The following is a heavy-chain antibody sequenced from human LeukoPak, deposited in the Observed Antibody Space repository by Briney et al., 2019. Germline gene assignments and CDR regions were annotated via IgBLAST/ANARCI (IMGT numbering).Heavy chain of an antibody. CDR2: ISTYDGNT. J-gene: IGHJ4*02. Sequence: ASVKVSCKASGYTFSSYGISWVRQAPGQGLERMGWISTYDGNTHFAQHFLGRINLTTDTSTTTAYMELRSLRSDDTAVYFCARDPTTVTPIDYWGQGTLVTVSS. D-gene: IGHD4-17*01. CDR1: GYTFSSYG. V-gene: IGHV1-18*01. CDR3: ARDPTTVTPIDY.